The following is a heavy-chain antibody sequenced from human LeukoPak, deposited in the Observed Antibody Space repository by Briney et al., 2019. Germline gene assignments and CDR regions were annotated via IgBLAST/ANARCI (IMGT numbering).Heavy chain of an antibody. V-gene: IGHV1-46*01. CDR2: INPSGGST. D-gene: IGHD1-26*01. CDR1: GYTFTSYY. CDR3: ARATLSGSYTKRVNYFDY. J-gene: IGHJ4*02. Sequence: GASVKVSCKASGYTFTSYYMHWVRQAPGQGLEWMGIINPSGGSTSYAQKFQGRVTMTRDMSTSTVYMELSSLRSEDTAVYYCARATLSGSYTKRVNYFDYWGQGTLVTVSS.